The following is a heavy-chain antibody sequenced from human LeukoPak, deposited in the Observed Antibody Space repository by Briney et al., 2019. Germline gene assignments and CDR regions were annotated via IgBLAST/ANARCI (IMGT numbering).Heavy chain of an antibody. V-gene: IGHV3-23*01. CDR3: AKGHNFAYYYYMDV. CDR1: GFTFSSYA. CDR2: ISGSGGST. J-gene: IGHJ6*03. Sequence: PGGSLRLSCAASGFTFSSYAMSWVRQAPGKGLEWVSAISGSGGSTYYADSVKGRFTISRDNSKNTLYLQMNSLRAEDTAVYYCAKGHNFAYYYYMDVWGKGTTVTVSS.